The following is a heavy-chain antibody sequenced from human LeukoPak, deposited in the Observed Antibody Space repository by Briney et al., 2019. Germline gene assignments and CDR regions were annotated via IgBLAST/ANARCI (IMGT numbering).Heavy chain of an antibody. CDR2: ISSSSSYI. CDR3: ARGRPPLPASGAFDI. CDR1: GFTFSSYS. J-gene: IGHJ3*02. V-gene: IGHV3-21*01. Sequence: GLSLRLSCAASGFTFSSYSMNWVRQAPGKGLEWVSSISSSSSYIYYADSVKGRFTISRDNAKNSLYLQMNSLRAEDTAVYYCARGRPPLPASGAFDIWGQGTMVTVSS.